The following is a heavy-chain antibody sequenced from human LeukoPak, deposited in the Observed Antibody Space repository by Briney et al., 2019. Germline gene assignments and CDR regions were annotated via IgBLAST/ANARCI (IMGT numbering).Heavy chain of an antibody. J-gene: IGHJ5*02. CDR3: ARATALISTTAMNWFDP. Sequence: SETLSLTCTVSGGSISSGSYYWSWIRQPAGKGLEWIGRIYTSGSTNYNPSLKSRVTISVDTSRNQFSLKLSSVTAADTAVYYCARATALISTTAMNWFDPWGQGTLVTVSS. CDR2: IYTSGST. V-gene: IGHV4-61*02. CDR1: GGSISSGSYY. D-gene: IGHD3-3*02.